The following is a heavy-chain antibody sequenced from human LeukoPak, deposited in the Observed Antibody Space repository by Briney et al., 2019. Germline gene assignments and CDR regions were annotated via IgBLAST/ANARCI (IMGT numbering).Heavy chain of an antibody. Sequence: GGSLSLSCAASGFPFSSYGMSWIRQGPGKGLEWVSSISASGDTIFHVDSVKGRFTMSRDNSQNILNLQMESLRVEDTAIYYCVGSGNSAHWGQGTLVTVSS. CDR2: ISASGDTI. J-gene: IGHJ4*02. CDR3: VGSGNSAH. D-gene: IGHD1-7*01. V-gene: IGHV3-23*01. CDR1: GFPFSSYG.